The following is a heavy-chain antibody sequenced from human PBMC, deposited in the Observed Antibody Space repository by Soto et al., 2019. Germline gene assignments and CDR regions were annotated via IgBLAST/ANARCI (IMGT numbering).Heavy chain of an antibody. V-gene: IGHV1-46*01. CDR3: ASPSEENSSSWTRHTTHFDY. J-gene: IGHJ4*02. D-gene: IGHD6-13*01. CDR2: INPSGGST. Sequence: ASVKVSCKASGYTFTSYYMHWVRQAPGQGLEWMGIINPSGGSTSYAQKFQGRVTMTRDTSTSTVYMELSSLRSEDTAVYYCASPSEENSSSWTRHTTHFDYWGQGTLVTVSS. CDR1: GYTFTSYY.